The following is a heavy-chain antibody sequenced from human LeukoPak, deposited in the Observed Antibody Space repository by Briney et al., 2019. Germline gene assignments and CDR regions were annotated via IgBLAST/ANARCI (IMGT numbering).Heavy chain of an antibody. V-gene: IGHV3-7*01. CDR1: GFTFSSCW. Sequence: GGSLRLSCAASGFTFSSCWMSWVRQAPGKGLEWVANIKQDGSEKYYVDSVKGRFTISRDNAKNSLYLQMNSLRAEDTAVYYCARVDTMGYYDSSGYYYFDYWGQGTLVTVSS. CDR2: IKQDGSEK. CDR3: ARVDTMGYYDSSGYYYFDY. J-gene: IGHJ4*02. D-gene: IGHD3-22*01.